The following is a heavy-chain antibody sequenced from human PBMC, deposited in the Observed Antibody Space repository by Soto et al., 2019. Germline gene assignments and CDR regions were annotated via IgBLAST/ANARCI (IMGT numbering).Heavy chain of an antibody. CDR1: GFTFSSYE. Sequence: PGGSLRLSCAASGFTFSSYEMNWVRQAPGKGLEWVSYISSSGSTIYYADSVKGRFTISRDNAKNSLYLQMNSLRAEDTAVYYCARRRIGWPIDYWGQGTLVTVSS. V-gene: IGHV3-48*03. CDR2: ISSSGSTI. J-gene: IGHJ4*02. D-gene: IGHD6-19*01. CDR3: ARRRIGWPIDY.